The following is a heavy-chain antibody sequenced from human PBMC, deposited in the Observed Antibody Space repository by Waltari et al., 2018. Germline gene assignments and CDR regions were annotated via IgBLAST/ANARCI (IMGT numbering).Heavy chain of an antibody. Sequence: EVQLVASGGGLVQPGGSLRLSCAASALHVSGYWLTWVLHATGKGLVWVSLINSAGSSTSYADSVKGRFTISRDNAKNTLYLQMNSLRAEDTAVYYCARKQLGLNYYYYGMDVWGQGTTVTVSS. CDR2: INSAGSST. J-gene: IGHJ6*02. CDR1: ALHVSGYW. V-gene: IGHV3-74*01. D-gene: IGHD6-6*01. CDR3: ARKQLGLNYYYYGMDV.